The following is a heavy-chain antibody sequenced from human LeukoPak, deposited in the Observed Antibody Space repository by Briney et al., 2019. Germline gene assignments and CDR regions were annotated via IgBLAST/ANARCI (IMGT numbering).Heavy chain of an antibody. J-gene: IGHJ5*02. Sequence: SVKVSCKASGGTFSSYAISWVRQAPGQGLEWMGGIIPIFGTANYAQKFQGRVTITADESTSTAYMELSSLRSEDTAVYYCARDAFLTGYPYNRFDPWGQGTLVTVSS. V-gene: IGHV1-69*13. CDR1: GGTFSSYA. D-gene: IGHD3-9*01. CDR2: IIPIFGTA. CDR3: ARDAFLTGYPYNRFDP.